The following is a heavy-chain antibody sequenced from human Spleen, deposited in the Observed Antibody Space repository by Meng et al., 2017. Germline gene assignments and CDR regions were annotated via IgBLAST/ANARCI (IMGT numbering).Heavy chain of an antibody. J-gene: IGHJ4*02. V-gene: IGHV3-74*01. D-gene: IGHD2/OR15-2a*01. CDR1: GFTFSSYS. CDR3: ARADYYFLSDY. Sequence: GGSLRLSCAASGFTFSSYSMNWVRQAPGKGLVWVARIDPDGTTTTYADSVKGRFTISRDNAKNTLYLKVNSLRAEDTAVYYCARADYYFLSDYWGQGTRVTVSS. CDR2: IDPDGTTT.